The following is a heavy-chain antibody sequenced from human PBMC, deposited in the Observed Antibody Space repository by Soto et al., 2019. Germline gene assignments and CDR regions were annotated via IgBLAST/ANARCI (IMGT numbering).Heavy chain of an antibody. Sequence: GGSLRLSCETSGFSFSVYGMHWVRQAPGKGLEWVAVIWYDASKQFYAASVEGRFTISRDNSKAILYLQMNSLRAEDTAVYYCAAWAEGATEVHWGQGALVTVSS. CDR1: GFSFSVYG. CDR3: AAWAEGATEVH. D-gene: IGHD2-15*01. J-gene: IGHJ4*02. V-gene: IGHV3-33*01. CDR2: IWYDASKQ.